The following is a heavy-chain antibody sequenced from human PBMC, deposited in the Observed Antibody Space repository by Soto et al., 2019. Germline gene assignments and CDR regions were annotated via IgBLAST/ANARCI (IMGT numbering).Heavy chain of an antibody. CDR3: TRGIFGVVAIIGYYYMDV. J-gene: IGHJ6*03. V-gene: IGHV1-8*01. CDR1: GYTFTSYD. D-gene: IGHD3-3*01. Sequence: QVPLVQSGAEVEKPGASVKVSCKASGYTFTSYDINWVRQATGQGLEWMGWMNPNSGNTGYAQKFQGRVTMTRNTSINTAYMELSSLRSEDTAVYYCTRGIFGVVAIIGYYYMDVWGEGTTVTVSS. CDR2: MNPNSGNT.